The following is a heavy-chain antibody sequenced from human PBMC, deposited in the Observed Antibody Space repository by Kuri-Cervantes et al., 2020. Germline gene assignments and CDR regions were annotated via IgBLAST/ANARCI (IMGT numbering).Heavy chain of an antibody. CDR3: AGPGLHFGSGSYYMPYYFDY. CDR2: IIPIFGTA. Sequence: SVKVSCKASGGTFSSYAISWVRQAPGQGLEWMGGIIPIFGTANYAQKFQGRVTITADESTSTAYMELSSLRSEDTAVYYCAGPGLHFGSGSYYMPYYFDYWGQGTLVTVSS. D-gene: IGHD3-10*01. CDR1: GGTFSSYA. V-gene: IGHV1-69*13. J-gene: IGHJ4*02.